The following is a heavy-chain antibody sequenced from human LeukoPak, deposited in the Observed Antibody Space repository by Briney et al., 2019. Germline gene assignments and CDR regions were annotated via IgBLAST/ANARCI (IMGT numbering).Heavy chain of an antibody. Sequence: ASVKVSCKASGYTFTSYGISWVRQAPGQGLEWMGWISAYNGNTNYAQRLQGRVTMTTDTSTSTAYMELRSLRSDDTAVYYCAGDAHYYDSSGYYQNWGQGTLVTVSS. D-gene: IGHD3-22*01. V-gene: IGHV1-18*01. CDR2: ISAYNGNT. J-gene: IGHJ4*02. CDR1: GYTFTSYG. CDR3: AGDAHYYDSSGYYQN.